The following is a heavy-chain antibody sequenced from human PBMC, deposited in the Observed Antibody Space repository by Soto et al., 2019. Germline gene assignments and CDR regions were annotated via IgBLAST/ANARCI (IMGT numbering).Heavy chain of an antibody. D-gene: IGHD4-17*01. J-gene: IGHJ4*02. CDR3: ARGRQGDYERFRYYFDY. CDR2: IYYSGST. Sequence: SETLSLTCTVSGGSISSYYWSWIRQPPGKGLEWIGYIYYSGSTNYNPSLKSRVTISVDTSKNQFSLKLSSVTAADTAVYYCARGRQGDYERFRYYFDYWGQGTLVTVSS. CDR1: GGSISSYY. V-gene: IGHV4-59*01.